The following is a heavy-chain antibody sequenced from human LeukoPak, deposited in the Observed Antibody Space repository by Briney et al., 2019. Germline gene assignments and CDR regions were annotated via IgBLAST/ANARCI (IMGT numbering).Heavy chain of an antibody. V-gene: IGHV1-69*13. CDR2: IIPIFGTA. J-gene: IGHJ4*02. D-gene: IGHD5-18*01. CDR3: ARAHSGYTYGYYY. Sequence: SVKVSCKASGGTFSSYAISWVRQAPGQGLEWMGGIIPIFGTANYAQKFQGRVTITADESTSTAYMELSSLRSEDTAVYYCARAHSGYTYGYYYWGQGTLVTVSS. CDR1: GGTFSSYA.